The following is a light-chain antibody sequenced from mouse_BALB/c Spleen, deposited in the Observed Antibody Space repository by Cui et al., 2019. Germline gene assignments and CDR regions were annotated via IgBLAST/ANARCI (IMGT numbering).Light chain of an antibody. V-gene: IGKV4-68*01. CDR1: SSVSY. CDR2: LTS. Sequence: QIVLTQSPALMSASPGEKVTMTCSASSSVSYMYWYQQKPRSAPKPWIYLTSNLASGVPARFSGSGSGTSYSLTSSSMEAEDAATYYCQQWSSNPPTFGGGTKLEIK. CDR3: QQWSSNPPT. J-gene: IGKJ2*01.